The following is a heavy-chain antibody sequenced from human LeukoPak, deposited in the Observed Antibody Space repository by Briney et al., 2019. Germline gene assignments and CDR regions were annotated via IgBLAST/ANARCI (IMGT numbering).Heavy chain of an antibody. CDR3: ARDDGDPFDY. CDR1: GGSFSGYY. D-gene: IGHD4-17*01. CDR2: INHSGST. V-gene: IGHV4-34*01. J-gene: IGHJ4*02. Sequence: SETLSLTCAVYGGSFSGYYWSWIRQPPGKGLEWIGEINHSGSTNYNPSLKSRVTISVDTSKNQFSLKLSSVTAADTAVYYCARDDGDPFDYWGQGTLVTVSS.